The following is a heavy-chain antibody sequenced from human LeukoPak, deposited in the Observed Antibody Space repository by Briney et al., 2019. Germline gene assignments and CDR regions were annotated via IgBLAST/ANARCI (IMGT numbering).Heavy chain of an antibody. D-gene: IGHD3-16*01. V-gene: IGHV3-7*02. Sequence: GRSLRLSCATSGFTFSSIWMSWVRQAPGKGLEWVANIKHDGSETNYVDSVKGRFTISRDNAKNSLHLQMNSLRVEDTAVYYCAKNGGPHGMDVWGQGTTVTVSS. CDR3: AKNGGPHGMDV. CDR2: IKHDGSET. CDR1: GFTFSSIW. J-gene: IGHJ6*02.